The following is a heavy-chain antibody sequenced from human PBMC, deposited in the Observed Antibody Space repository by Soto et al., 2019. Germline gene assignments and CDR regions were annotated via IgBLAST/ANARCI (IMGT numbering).Heavy chain of an antibody. CDR1: GFTFSSYA. D-gene: IGHD6-19*01. J-gene: IGHJ6*02. CDR2: ISGSGGST. CDR3: AKAHSSGLLYYYGMDV. V-gene: IGHV3-23*01. Sequence: PGGSLRLSCAASGFTFSSYAMSWVRQAPGKGLERVSAISGSGGSTYYADSVKGRFTISRDNSKNTLYLQMNSLRAEDTAVYYCAKAHSSGLLYYYGMDVWGQGTTVTVSS.